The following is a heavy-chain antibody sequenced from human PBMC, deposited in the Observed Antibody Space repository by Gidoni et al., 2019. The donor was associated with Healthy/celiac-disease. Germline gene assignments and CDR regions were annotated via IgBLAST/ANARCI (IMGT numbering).Heavy chain of an antibody. CDR1: GFTFADYT. J-gene: IGHJ2*01. V-gene: IGHV3-43*01. Sequence: EVQLVESGGVVVQPGGSLRLSCAASGFTFADYTMHWVRQAPGKGLEWVSLIRWDGGSTYYADSVKGRFTISRDNSKNSLYLQMNSLRTEDTALYYCAKEGAWQQLDWYFDLWGRGTLVTVSS. CDR3: AKEGAWQQLDWYFDL. D-gene: IGHD6-13*01. CDR2: IRWDGGST.